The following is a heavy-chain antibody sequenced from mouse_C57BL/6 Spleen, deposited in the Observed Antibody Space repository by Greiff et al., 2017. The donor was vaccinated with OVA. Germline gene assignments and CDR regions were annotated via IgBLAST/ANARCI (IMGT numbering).Heavy chain of an antibody. CDR2: IYPGNSDT. CDR3: TMGVITTVVARNY. CDR1: GYTFTSYW. J-gene: IGHJ2*01. D-gene: IGHD1-1*01. V-gene: IGHV1-5*01. Sequence: EVQLQQSGTVLARPGASVKMSCKTSGYTFTSYWMHWVKQRPGQGLEWIGAIYPGNSDTSYNQKFKGKAKLTAVTSASTAYMELSSLTNEDSAVYYCTMGVITTVVARNYWGQGTTLTVSS.